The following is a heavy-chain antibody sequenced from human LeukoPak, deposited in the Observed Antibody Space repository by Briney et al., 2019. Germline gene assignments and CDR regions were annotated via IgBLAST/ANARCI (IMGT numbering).Heavy chain of an antibody. CDR2: INSDGSWT. CDR1: GSYW. V-gene: IGHV3-74*01. D-gene: IGHD2/OR15-2a*01. CDR3: VSFYETY. J-gene: IGHJ4*02. Sequence: GGSLRLSCAASGSYWMHWVRQAPGKGLVWVSHINSDGSWTSYADSVKGRFTISKDNAKNAVYLQMNNLRAEDTAVYYCVSFYETYWGRGTLVTVSS.